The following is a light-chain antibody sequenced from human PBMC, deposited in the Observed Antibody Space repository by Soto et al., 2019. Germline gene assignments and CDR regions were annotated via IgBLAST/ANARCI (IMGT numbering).Light chain of an antibody. CDR2: GAT. CDR1: QSVSSSY. Sequence: EIVLTQSPGTLSLSPGERATLSCRASQSVSSSYLAWYQQKPGQAPRLLIYGATGRATGITDRFSGSGSGTDFTLTISRLEPEYFAVYYCQQFGSSPYTFGQGTNLEIK. J-gene: IGKJ2*01. V-gene: IGKV3-20*01. CDR3: QQFGSSPYT.